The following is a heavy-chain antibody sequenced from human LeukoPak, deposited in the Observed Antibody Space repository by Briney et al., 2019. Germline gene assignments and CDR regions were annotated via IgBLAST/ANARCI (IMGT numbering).Heavy chain of an antibody. CDR1: GYTFTDYY. J-gene: IGHJ4*02. CDR2: INPNSGGT. Sequence: ASVKVSCKASGYTFTDYYIHWVRQSPGQGLEWMGWINPNSGGTNYPQRFQGRVTMTRDASISTAYMELSSLRSDDTAMYYCARVGQSDYWGQGTLVTVSS. CDR3: ARVGQSDY. V-gene: IGHV1-2*02. D-gene: IGHD5-24*01.